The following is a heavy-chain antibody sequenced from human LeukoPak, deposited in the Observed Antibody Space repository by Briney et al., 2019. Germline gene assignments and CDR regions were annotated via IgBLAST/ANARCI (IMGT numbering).Heavy chain of an antibody. CDR1: GYTFTSYY. CDR2: FDPEDGET. D-gene: IGHD3-22*01. J-gene: IGHJ4*02. CDR3: ATDTFRVVALGQ. V-gene: IGHV1-24*01. Sequence: ASVKVSCKASGYTFTSYYMHWVRQAPGKGLEWMGGFDPEDGETIYAQKFQGRVTMTEDTSTDTAYMELSSLRSEDTAVYYCATDTFRVVALGQWGQGTLVTVSS.